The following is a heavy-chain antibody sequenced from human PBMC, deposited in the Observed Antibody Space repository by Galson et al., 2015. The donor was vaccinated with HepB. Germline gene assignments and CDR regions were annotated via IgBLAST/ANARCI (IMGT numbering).Heavy chain of an antibody. CDR1: GDSISTSLYY. D-gene: IGHD1-26*01. Sequence: ETLSLTCTVSGDSISTSLYYWAWIRQGPGKDLEWIGSVYYGGTTYYSPSFQGRVAMSVDASKNQLSLTLASVTAADTAVYYCARPLVLNGRFYPGVGPFYIWGQGTMVTVS. CDR2: VYYGGTT. CDR3: ARPLVLNGRFYPGVGPFYI. J-gene: IGHJ3*02. V-gene: IGHV4-39*01.